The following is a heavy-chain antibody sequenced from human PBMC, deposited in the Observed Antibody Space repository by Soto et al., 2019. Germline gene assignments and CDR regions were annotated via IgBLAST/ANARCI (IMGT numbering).Heavy chain of an antibody. CDR2: IKSKTDGGTT. D-gene: IGHD3-10*01. Sequence: EVQLVESGGGLVKPGGSLRLSCAASGFTFSNAWMSWVRQAPGKGLEWVGRIKSKTDGGTTDYAAPVKGRFTISSVDSRHTLYPQKNSLTTEDTALYYWTTDGSVLLLFGEYEANAFDFWGQVTIVTVS. V-gene: IGHV3-15*01. J-gene: IGHJ3*01. CDR3: TTDGSVLLLFGEYEANAFDF. CDR1: GFTFSNAW.